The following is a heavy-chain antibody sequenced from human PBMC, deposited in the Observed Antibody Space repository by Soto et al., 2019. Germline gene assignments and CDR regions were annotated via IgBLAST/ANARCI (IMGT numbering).Heavy chain of an antibody. V-gene: IGHV3-30*03. CDR2: ISYDGNNK. D-gene: IGHD3-22*01. CDR1: GFMFSSYG. Sequence: PGGSLRLSCAASGFMFSSYGMHWVRQAPGKGLEWVAVISYDGNNKYYADSMRGRFTISRDNSKNAVFLQMNSLRAEDTAVYYCVRHGYDSSGYYRYYFDSWGQGALVTVSS. CDR3: VRHGYDSSGYYRYYFDS. J-gene: IGHJ4*02.